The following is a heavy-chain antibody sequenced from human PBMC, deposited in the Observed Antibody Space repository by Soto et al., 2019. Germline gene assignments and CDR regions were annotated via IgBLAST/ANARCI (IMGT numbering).Heavy chain of an antibody. CDR3: ARDQDDSSSYFDL. V-gene: IGHV3-21*01. Sequence: GPVSHCSAASEGKCRGYSVNWVSQVPGKGLEWVSSISSSSSYIYYADSVKGRFTISRDNAKNSLYLQMNSLRAEDTAVDYRARDQDDSSSYFDLWQRGTLVTVFS. CDR2: ISSSSSYI. CDR1: EGKCRGYS. J-gene: IGHJ2*01. D-gene: IGHD6-6*01.